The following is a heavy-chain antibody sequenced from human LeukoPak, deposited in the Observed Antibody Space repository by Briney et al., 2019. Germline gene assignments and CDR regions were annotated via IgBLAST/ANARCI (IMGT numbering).Heavy chain of an antibody. CDR1: GFTFSSYW. Sequence: GGSLRLSCAASGFTFSSYWMSWVRQAPGKGLEWVANIKQDGSEKYYVDSVKGRFTISRDNAKNSLYLQMNSLRAEDTAVYYCARGKLRYFDWCDYWGQGTLVTVSS. D-gene: IGHD3-9*01. V-gene: IGHV3-7*04. J-gene: IGHJ4*02. CDR3: ARGKLRYFDWCDY. CDR2: IKQDGSEK.